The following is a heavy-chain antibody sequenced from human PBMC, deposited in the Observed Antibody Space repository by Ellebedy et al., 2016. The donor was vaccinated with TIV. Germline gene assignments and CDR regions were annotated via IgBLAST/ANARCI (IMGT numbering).Heavy chain of an antibody. V-gene: IGHV1-18*01. CDR2: ISAYNGNT. J-gene: IGHJ4*02. CDR3: ARGTGFCTNGVCEVDY. D-gene: IGHD2-8*01. Sequence: ASVKVSCXASGYTFTSYDISWVRQAPGQGLEWMGWISAYNGNTNYAQKLQGRVTMTTDTSTSTAYMELRSLRSDDTAVYYCARGTGFCTNGVCEVDYWGQGTLVTVSS. CDR1: GYTFTSYD.